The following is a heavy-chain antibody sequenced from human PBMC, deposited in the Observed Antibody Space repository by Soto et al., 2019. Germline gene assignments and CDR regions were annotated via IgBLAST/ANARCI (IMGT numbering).Heavy chain of an antibody. J-gene: IGHJ3*02. D-gene: IGHD4-17*01. CDR2: IYYSGST. CDR1: GGSISSGGYY. Sequence: PSETLSLTCTVSGGSISSGGYYWSWIRQHPGKGLEWIGYIYYSGSTYYNPSLKSRVTISVDTSKNQFSLKLSSVTAADTAVYYCAGDWRGDYAIAAVAFDIWGQGTMVTVSS. V-gene: IGHV4-31*03. CDR3: AGDWRGDYAIAAVAFDI.